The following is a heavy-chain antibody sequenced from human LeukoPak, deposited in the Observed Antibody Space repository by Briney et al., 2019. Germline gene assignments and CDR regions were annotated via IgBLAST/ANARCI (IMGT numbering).Heavy chain of an antibody. CDR1: GYSFTTYW. V-gene: IGHV5-51*01. Sequence: GEPLKIPCKGSGYSFTTYWIGWVRQMPGKGLEWMGTLYPGDSDTSYTPSFKAQATMSADTSINTSYLQWTSMKASDTAMYDCARRQGCRSTSGPPNYWGQGTLVTVPP. CDR2: LYPGDSDT. D-gene: IGHD2-2*01. CDR3: ARRQGCRSTSGPPNY. J-gene: IGHJ4*02.